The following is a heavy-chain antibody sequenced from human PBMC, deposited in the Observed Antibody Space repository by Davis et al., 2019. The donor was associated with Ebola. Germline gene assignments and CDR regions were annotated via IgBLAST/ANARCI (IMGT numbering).Heavy chain of an antibody. CDR3: ARAHFPTTSDH. V-gene: IGHV1-18*04. J-gene: IGHJ4*02. Sequence: ASVKVSCKASGYTFTNYGITWVRQAPGQGLEWMGWINPNNGNTNYAQNVQGRVTMTTDTSTSTAYMEVGILRSDDTAVYYCARAHFPTTSDHWGQGTLVTVSS. CDR1: GYTFTNYG. D-gene: IGHD3-3*02. CDR2: INPNNGNT.